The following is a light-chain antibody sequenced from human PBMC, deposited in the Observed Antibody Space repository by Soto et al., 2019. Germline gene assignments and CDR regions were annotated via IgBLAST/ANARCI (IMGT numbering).Light chain of an antibody. CDR2: GAS. CDR1: QSVNIY. Sequence: EIVMTQSPATLSVSPGERATLSCRASQSVNIYLAWYQQKPGQAPRLLIFGASYRATGIPARFSGSGSGTDFTLTISSLEPEDFGVYYCQQRSNWPPVTFGGGTKVDTK. CDR3: QQRSNWPPVT. V-gene: IGKV3-11*01. J-gene: IGKJ4*01.